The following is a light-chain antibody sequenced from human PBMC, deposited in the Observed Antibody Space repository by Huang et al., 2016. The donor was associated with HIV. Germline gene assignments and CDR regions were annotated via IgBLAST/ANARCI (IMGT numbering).Light chain of an antibody. Sequence: DIVMTQSPPSLPVTPGEPASISCRSSQSLLHTNGYNYLDWYLQKPGQSPQLRSYLGSNRATGVPDRCSGSGSGTDFTLKISRVEAEDVGVYYCMQTLQTPGTFGGGTKVEIK. CDR3: MQTLQTPGT. CDR1: QSLLHTNGYNY. J-gene: IGKJ4*01. CDR2: LGS. V-gene: IGKV2-28*01.